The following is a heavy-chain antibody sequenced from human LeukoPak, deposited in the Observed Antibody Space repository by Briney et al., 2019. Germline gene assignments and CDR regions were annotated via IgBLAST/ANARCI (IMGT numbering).Heavy chain of an antibody. D-gene: IGHD3-3*01. Sequence: GASVKVSCKASGYTFIGYYMHWVRQAPGQGLEWMGWINPNSGGTNYAQKFQGWVTMTRDTSISTAYMELSRLRSDDTAVYYCARGGPTVFGVVTHPDYWGQGTLVTVSS. CDR1: GYTFIGYY. CDR3: ARGGPTVFGVVTHPDY. J-gene: IGHJ4*02. V-gene: IGHV1-2*04. CDR2: INPNSGGT.